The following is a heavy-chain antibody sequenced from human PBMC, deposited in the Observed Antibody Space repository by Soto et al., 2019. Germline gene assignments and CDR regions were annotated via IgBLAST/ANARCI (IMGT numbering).Heavy chain of an antibody. V-gene: IGHV1-18*01. Sequence: ASVKVSCKASGYTFTSYGISWVRQAPGQGLEWMGWISAYNGNTNYAQKLQGRVTMTTDTSTSTAYMELRSLRSDDTAVYYCARFKYYDILTGSGAYFDYWGQGTLVTVSS. D-gene: IGHD3-9*01. CDR3: ARFKYYDILTGSGAYFDY. CDR1: GYTFTSYG. J-gene: IGHJ4*02. CDR2: ISAYNGNT.